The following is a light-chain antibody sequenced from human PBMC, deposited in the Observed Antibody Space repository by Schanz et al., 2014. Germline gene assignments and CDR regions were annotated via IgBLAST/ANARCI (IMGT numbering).Light chain of an antibody. CDR1: SSNIGTNI. CDR3: ATWDDSLNGPV. CDR2: SNN. Sequence: QSVLTQPPSASGTPGQRVTISCSGSSSNIGTNIVNWYQQLPGSAPKLLIYSNNQRPSGVPDRVSGSKSGTSASLAITGLLSEDEADYFCATWDDSLNGPVFGGGTKLTVL. J-gene: IGLJ3*02. V-gene: IGLV1-44*01.